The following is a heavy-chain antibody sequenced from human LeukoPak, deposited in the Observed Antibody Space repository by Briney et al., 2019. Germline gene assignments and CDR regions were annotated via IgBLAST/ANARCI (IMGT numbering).Heavy chain of an antibody. Sequence: GTLRLSCAASGFTFSSYGMSWIRQPPGKGLEWIGEINHSGSTNYNPSLKSRVTISVDTSKNQFSLKLTSVTAADTAVYYCARGVNSGYFDYCGQGTLVTVSS. CDR1: GFTFSSYG. V-gene: IGHV4-34*01. CDR2: INHSGST. D-gene: IGHD1-26*01. J-gene: IGHJ4*03. CDR3: ARGVNSGYFDY.